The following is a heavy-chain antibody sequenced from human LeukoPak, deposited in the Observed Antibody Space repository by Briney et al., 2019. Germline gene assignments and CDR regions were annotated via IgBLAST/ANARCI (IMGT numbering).Heavy chain of an antibody. CDR1: GFTFSSSA. J-gene: IGHJ3*02. CDR3: GLPEVSPSSI. Sequence: GGSLRLSCAASGFTFSSSAMNWVRQAPGKGLEWVTTVTGSGSSTYYADSVKGRFTISRDNSKNTLYLQMNSLRAEDTAVYYCGLPEVSPSSIWGQGTMVTVSS. D-gene: IGHD2-21*01. V-gene: IGHV3-23*01. CDR2: VTGSGSST.